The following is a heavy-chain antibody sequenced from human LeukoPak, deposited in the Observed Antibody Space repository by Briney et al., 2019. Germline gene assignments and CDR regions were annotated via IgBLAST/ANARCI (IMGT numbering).Heavy chain of an antibody. CDR2: INQGETEK. CDR1: GFTFRSYW. J-gene: IGHJ4*02. D-gene: IGHD1-1*01. Sequence: GGSLSLSCAASGFTFRSYWMSWVRQTPGRGLEWVANINQGETEKYYVDSVEGRFTISRDNAKNSLYLQMNSLRAEDTAMYYRARAVTTGTVDYWGQGTLVTVSS. CDR3: ARAVTTGTVDY. V-gene: IGHV3-7*01.